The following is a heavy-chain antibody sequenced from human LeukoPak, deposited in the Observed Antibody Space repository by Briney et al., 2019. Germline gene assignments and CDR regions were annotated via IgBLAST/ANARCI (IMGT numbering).Heavy chain of an antibody. CDR3: ARGDWTI. D-gene: IGHD2-21*02. Sequence: ASVKISCKASEYTFTSHAMNWVRQAPGQGLEWMGWINTNTGNPSYVQGFTGRFAFSLDTSVSTSYLQISSLKAEDTAVYFCARGDWTIWGQGTLVTVSS. V-gene: IGHV7-4-1*02. J-gene: IGHJ4*02. CDR1: EYTFTSHA. CDR2: INTNTGNP.